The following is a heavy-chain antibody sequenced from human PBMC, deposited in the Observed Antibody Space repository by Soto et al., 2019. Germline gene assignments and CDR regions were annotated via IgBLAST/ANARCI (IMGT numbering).Heavy chain of an antibody. CDR3: VSGSFPNWFDP. J-gene: IGHJ5*02. D-gene: IGHD3-10*01. Sequence: QITLKESGPTLVKPTQTLTLTCTFSGFSFSTSGVGVGWIRQPPGKALEWLALIYWNDDRRYSPSLKSRLTFTKDTSKNQVFLTMTNMDPVDTATYYCVSGSFPNWFDPWGQGTLVTVSS. CDR1: GFSFSTSGVG. CDR2: IYWNDDR. V-gene: IGHV2-5*01.